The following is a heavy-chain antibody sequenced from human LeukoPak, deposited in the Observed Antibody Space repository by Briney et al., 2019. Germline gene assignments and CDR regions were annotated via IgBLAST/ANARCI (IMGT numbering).Heavy chain of an antibody. CDR3: AKTRGELRPFDY. CDR2: INGDAIST. Sequence: GGSLRLSCTASGFTLSSYWMHWVRQAPGKGLVWVSRINGDAISTSYADSVKGRFAISRDNAKNTLYLQMNSLRAEDTAVYYCAKTRGELRPFDYWGQGILITVSS. D-gene: IGHD1-7*01. CDR1: GFTLSSYW. V-gene: IGHV3-74*01. J-gene: IGHJ4*02.